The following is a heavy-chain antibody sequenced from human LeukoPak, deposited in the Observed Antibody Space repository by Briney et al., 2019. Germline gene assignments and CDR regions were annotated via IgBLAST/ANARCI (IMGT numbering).Heavy chain of an antibody. CDR3: ARSRWSGYADY. D-gene: IGHD3-3*01. V-gene: IGHV3-21*01. J-gene: IGHJ4*02. CDR2: ISSSSSYI. Sequence: GGSLRLSCAASGFTFSSYSMNWVRQAPGKGLEWVSSISSSSSYIYYADSVKGRFTISRDNAKNSLYLQVNSLTAEDTAVYYCARSRWSGYADYWGQGTLVTVSS. CDR1: GFTFSSYS.